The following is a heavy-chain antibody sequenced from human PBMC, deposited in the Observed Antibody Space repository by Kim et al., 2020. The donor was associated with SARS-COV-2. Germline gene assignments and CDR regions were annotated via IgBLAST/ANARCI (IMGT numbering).Heavy chain of an antibody. CDR3: ARDGNYYDSSGYYMWNRYYFDY. CDR2: INPNSGGT. CDR1: GYTFTGYY. D-gene: IGHD3-22*01. V-gene: IGHV1-2*02. J-gene: IGHJ4*02. Sequence: ASVKVSCKASGYTFTGYYMHWVRQAPGQGLEWMGWINPNSGGTNYAQKFKGRVTMTRDTSISTAYMELSRLRSDDTAVYYCARDGNYYDSSGYYMWNRYYFDYWGQGTLVTVSS.